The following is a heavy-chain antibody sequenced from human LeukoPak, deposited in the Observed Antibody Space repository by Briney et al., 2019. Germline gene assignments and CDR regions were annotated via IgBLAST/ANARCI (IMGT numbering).Heavy chain of an antibody. J-gene: IGHJ4*02. Sequence: GGSLRLSCAASGFTFSNYWMSWVRQSPGKGLEWVANIKQDGSEKHYVDSVKGRFTISRDNAKNSLFLQMNSLRAEDTAVYYCAKYYDFWGGQRYYFHYWGQGTLVTVSS. CDR3: AKYYDFWGGQRYYFHY. CDR2: IKQDGSEK. CDR1: GFTFSNYW. V-gene: IGHV3-7*01. D-gene: IGHD3-3*01.